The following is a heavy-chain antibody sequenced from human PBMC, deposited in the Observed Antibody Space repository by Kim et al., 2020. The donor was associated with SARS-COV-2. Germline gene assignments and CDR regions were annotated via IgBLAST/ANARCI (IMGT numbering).Heavy chain of an antibody. J-gene: IGHJ6*02. CDR1: GFIFSSYG. D-gene: IGHD6-19*01. Sequence: GGSLRLSCAASGFIFSSYGMHWVRQAPGKGLEWVAVISYDGSNKYYTDSVKGRFTISRDNSKNTLYLQMNSLRLEDTAVYYCAKDQGLAVADNYGMDVWGQGTTFTVSS. CDR3: AKDQGLAVADNYGMDV. CDR2: ISYDGSNK. V-gene: IGHV3-30*18.